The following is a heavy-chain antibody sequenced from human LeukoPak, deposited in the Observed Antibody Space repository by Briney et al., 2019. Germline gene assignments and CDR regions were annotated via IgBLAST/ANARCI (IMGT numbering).Heavy chain of an antibody. CDR3: ARSRQGIQLWSYYYYYMDV. CDR2: MNPNSGNT. D-gene: IGHD5-18*01. J-gene: IGHJ6*03. V-gene: IGHV1-8*02. Sequence: ASVKVSCKASGYTFTGYYIHWVRQATGQGLEWMGWMNPNSGNTGYAQKFQGRVTMTRNTSISTAYMELSSLRSEDTAVYYCARSRQGIQLWSYYYYYMDVWGKGTTVTISS. CDR1: GYTFTGYY.